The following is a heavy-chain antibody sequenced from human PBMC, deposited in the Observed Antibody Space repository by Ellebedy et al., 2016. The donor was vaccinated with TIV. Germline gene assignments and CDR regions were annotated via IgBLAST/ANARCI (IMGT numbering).Heavy chain of an antibody. Sequence: GESLKISXAASGFTFSSYSMNWVRQAPGKGLEWVSSISSSSSYIYYADSVKGRFTISRDNAKNSLYLQMNSLRAEDTAVYYCARAVYDSSGYYDYWGQGTLVTVSS. V-gene: IGHV3-21*01. D-gene: IGHD3-22*01. CDR2: ISSSSSYI. CDR1: GFTFSSYS. CDR3: ARAVYDSSGYYDY. J-gene: IGHJ4*02.